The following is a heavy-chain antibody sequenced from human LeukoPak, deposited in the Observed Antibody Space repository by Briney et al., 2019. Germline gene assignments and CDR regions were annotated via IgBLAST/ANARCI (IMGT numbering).Heavy chain of an antibody. CDR1: GFTFDDYA. D-gene: IGHD5-18*01. CDR3: AKDGDTAFYEGILYYFDY. J-gene: IGHJ4*02. Sequence: GGSLILSCAASGFTFDDYAMHWVRQAPGKGLEWVSGISWNSGSIGYADSVKGRFTISRDNAKNSLYLQMNSLRPEDTALYYCAKDGDTAFYEGILYYFDYWGQGTLVTVSS. V-gene: IGHV3-9*01. CDR2: ISWNSGSI.